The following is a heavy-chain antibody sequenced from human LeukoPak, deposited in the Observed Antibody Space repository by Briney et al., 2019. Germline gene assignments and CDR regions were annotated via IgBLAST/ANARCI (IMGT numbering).Heavy chain of an antibody. Sequence: SETLSLTCTVSGGSISSYYWSWIRQPPGKGLEWIGYIYYSGSTNYNPSLKSRVTISVDTSKNQFSLKLSSVTAADTAVYYCASLSVDIVATTDWYFDLWGRGTLVTVSS. CDR2: IYYSGST. J-gene: IGHJ2*01. CDR3: ASLSVDIVATTDWYFDL. CDR1: GGSISSYY. D-gene: IGHD5-12*01. V-gene: IGHV4-59*01.